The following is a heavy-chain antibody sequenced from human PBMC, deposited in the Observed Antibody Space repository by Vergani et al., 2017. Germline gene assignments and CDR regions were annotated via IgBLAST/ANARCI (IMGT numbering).Heavy chain of an antibody. CDR3: ARRSGIVYDIFSGTQYFFDF. CDR2: IYRTGRT. CDR1: GFSIDNGYY. J-gene: IGHJ4*02. D-gene: IGHD3-9*01. Sequence: QVQLQESGPGLVKPSETLSLTCAGSGFSIDNGYYWDWIRQSPGKGLEWIGSIYRTGRTHFNPSLKSRVTISVDTSNNHFSLRLNSLTAADTAVYYCARRSGIVYDIFSGTQYFFDFWGQGTLVTVSS. V-gene: IGHV4-38-2*01.